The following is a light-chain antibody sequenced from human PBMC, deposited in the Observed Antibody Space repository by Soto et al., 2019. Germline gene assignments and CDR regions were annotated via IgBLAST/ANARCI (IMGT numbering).Light chain of an antibody. J-gene: IGLJ2*01. CDR2: NSD. Sequence: QSVLTQPPSASGTPGQRVTISCSGSNSNIGSNPVNWYQHFPGTAPKLLIYNSDQRPSGVPDRFSDSKSGTSASLAISGLQSEDEADYYCATWDDSLSGVVFGGGTKVTVL. V-gene: IGLV1-44*01. CDR1: NSNIGSNP. CDR3: ATWDDSLSGVV.